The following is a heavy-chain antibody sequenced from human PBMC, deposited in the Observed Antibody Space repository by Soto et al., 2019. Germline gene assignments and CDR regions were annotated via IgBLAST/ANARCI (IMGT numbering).Heavy chain of an antibody. V-gene: IGHV3-74*01. Sequence: EVQLVESGGGSVQPGGSLRLSCAASGFSFSSYFMAWVRQAPGEGLVSVSHVPGDGSRASYADSVRGRFTISRDNAKNTLYLQMDSLRAEDTAIYYFARETGYSLDGWGQVTTVTVSS. CDR2: VPGDGSRA. D-gene: IGHD1-26*01. CDR3: ARETGYSLDG. J-gene: IGHJ6*02. CDR1: GFSFSSYF.